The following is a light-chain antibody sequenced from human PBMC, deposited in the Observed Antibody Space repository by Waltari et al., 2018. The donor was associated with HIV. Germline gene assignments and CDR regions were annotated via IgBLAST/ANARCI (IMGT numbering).Light chain of an antibody. Sequence: DIQMTQSPSSLPASVGDRVTITCRASQSISIYLSWYQQQTVQAPNLLICATSSLQSAVPSRFSGNGYETDFTLSISSLQPEDSAAYYCQQSYNSPWTFGQGTKVEI. CDR2: ATS. CDR3: QQSYNSPWT. V-gene: IGKV1-39*01. CDR1: QSISIY. J-gene: IGKJ1*01.